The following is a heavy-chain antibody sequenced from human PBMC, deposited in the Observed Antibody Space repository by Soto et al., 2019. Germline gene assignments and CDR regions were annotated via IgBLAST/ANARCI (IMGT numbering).Heavy chain of an antibody. Sequence: VGSLRLSCAASGFTFSGSAMHWVRQASGKGLEWVGRIRSKANSYATAYAASVKGRFTISRDDSKNTAYLQMNSLKTEDTAVYYCTRGPYSSGWSVLISYGMDVWGQGTTVTVSS. CDR3: TRGPYSSGWSVLISYGMDV. CDR1: GFTFSGSA. J-gene: IGHJ6*02. V-gene: IGHV3-73*01. D-gene: IGHD6-19*01. CDR2: IRSKANSYAT.